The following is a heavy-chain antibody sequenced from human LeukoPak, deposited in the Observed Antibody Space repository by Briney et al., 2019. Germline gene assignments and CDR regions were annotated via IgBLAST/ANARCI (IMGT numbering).Heavy chain of an antibody. V-gene: IGHV4-4*07. CDR3: ARDVVGHDYSNYGNWFDP. D-gene: IGHD4-11*01. J-gene: IGHJ5*02. CDR2: IYTSGST. CDR1: GGSISSYY. Sequence: SETLSLTCTVSGGSISSYYWSWIRQPAGKGLEWIGRIYTSGSTNYNPSLKSRVTMSVDTSKNQFSLKLSSVTAADTAVYYCARDVVGHDYSNYGNWFDPWGQGTLVTVSS.